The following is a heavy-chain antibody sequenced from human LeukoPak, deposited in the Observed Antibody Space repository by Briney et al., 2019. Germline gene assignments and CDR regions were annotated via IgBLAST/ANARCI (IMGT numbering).Heavy chain of an antibody. V-gene: IGHV1-46*01. CDR1: GYTFTSYY. D-gene: IGHD3-22*01. CDR3: ARDAPDDSSGYYFDY. CDR2: INTRGGSI. Sequence: ASVEVSCKASGYTFTSYYIHWVRQAPGQGLDWMGIINTRGGSISYAQKFQGRVTMTRDTSTSTVYMELSSLRSEDTAVYYCARDAPDDSSGYYFDYWGQGTLVTVSS. J-gene: IGHJ4*02.